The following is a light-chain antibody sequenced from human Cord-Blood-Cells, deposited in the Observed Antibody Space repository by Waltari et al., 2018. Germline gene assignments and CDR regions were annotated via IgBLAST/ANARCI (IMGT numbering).Light chain of an antibody. CDR1: NIGSKS. J-gene: IGLJ2*01. V-gene: IGLV3-21*03. Sequence: SYVLTQPPSVSVAPGKTARITCGGNNIGSKSVHWYQQTPGQAPVLVVYDDSDRPSGIPARCSGSNSGNTATLTISRVEAGDEADYYCQVWDSSSDHVVFGGGTKLTVL. CDR2: DDS. CDR3: QVWDSSSDHVV.